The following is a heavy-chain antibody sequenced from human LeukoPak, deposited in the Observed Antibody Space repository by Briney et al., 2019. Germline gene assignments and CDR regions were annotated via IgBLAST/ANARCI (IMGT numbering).Heavy chain of an antibody. CDR2: ISNDGSNK. J-gene: IGHJ4*02. CDR3: SKDLTTRSIGYFDY. V-gene: IGHV3-30*18. D-gene: IGHD1-1*01. Sequence: PGGSLRLSCAASGFPFSTYGIHWVRQATGKGLEGGAVISNDGSNKYYADSVKGRFTISRDNSQNTFYLRMNSLRVEDTAIYYCSKDLTTRSIGYFDYWGQGTLVTVSS. CDR1: GFPFSTYG.